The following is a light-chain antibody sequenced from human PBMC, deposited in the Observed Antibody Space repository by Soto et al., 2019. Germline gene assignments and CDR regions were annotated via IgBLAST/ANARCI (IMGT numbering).Light chain of an antibody. CDR3: LQGTHWPWT. CDR2: WAS. J-gene: IGKJ1*01. Sequence: DIVMTQSPDSLAVFLGERATITCKSSQSLFYSAYKTNYLAWYQEKPGQPPKLLISWASTRASGVPDRFSGSGSGTDFTLTISSLQAEDVAVYYCLQGTHWPWTFGQGTKVEIK. CDR1: QSLFYSAYKTNY. V-gene: IGKV4-1*01.